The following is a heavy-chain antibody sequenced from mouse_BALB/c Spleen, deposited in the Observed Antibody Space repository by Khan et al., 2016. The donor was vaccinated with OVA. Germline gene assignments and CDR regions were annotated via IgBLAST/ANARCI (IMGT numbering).Heavy chain of an antibody. CDR3: ARDGSRYNYAMDY. CDR2: INYSGST. CDR1: GYSITSDYA. V-gene: IGHV3-2*02. J-gene: IGHJ4*01. Sequence: EVQRVESGPGLVNPSQSLSLTCTVTGYSITSDYAWNWIRQFPGNKLEWMGYINYSGSTNYNPALKSRISITRDTSKNQFFLQLNSVTTEDTATYYCARDGSRYNYAMDYWGQGTSVTVSS. D-gene: IGHD2-3*01.